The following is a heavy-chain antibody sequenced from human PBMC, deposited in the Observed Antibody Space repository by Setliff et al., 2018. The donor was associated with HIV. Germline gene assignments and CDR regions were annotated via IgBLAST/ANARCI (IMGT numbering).Heavy chain of an antibody. Sequence: SETLSLTCTVSGGSISSGSYYWSWIRQPAGKGLAWIGRIYTSGSTNYNPSLKSRVTISVDTSKNQFSLKLRSVTAADTAVYHCARETYYYDNPQYYYYYMDVWGKGTTVTVSS. CDR3: ARETYYYDNPQYYYYYMDV. V-gene: IGHV4-61*02. D-gene: IGHD3-22*01. J-gene: IGHJ6*03. CDR1: GGSISSGSYY. CDR2: IYTSGST.